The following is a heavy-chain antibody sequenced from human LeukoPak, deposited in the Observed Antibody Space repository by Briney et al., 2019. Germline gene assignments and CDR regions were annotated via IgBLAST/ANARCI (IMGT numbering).Heavy chain of an antibody. J-gene: IGHJ6*02. V-gene: IGHV3-11*01. CDR3: ASIVVVPAWYYYYGMDV. CDR2: ISSSGSTI. Sequence: GGSLRLSCAASGFTFSDYYMSWIRQAPGKGLEWVSYISSSGSTIYYADSVKGRFTISRDNAKNSLYLQMNSLGAEDTAVYYCASIVVVPAWYYYYGMDVWAKGPRSPSP. CDR1: GFTFSDYY. D-gene: IGHD2-2*01.